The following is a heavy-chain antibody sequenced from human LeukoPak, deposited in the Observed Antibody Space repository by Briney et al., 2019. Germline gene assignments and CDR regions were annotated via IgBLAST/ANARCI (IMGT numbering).Heavy chain of an antibody. J-gene: IGHJ4*02. D-gene: IGHD2-15*01. CDR1: GGSISSDDYY. CDR2: IYYSGST. V-gene: IGHV4-30-4*01. Sequence: SETLSLTCTVSGGSISSDDYYWSWIRQPPGKGLEWIGYIYYSGSTYYNPSLKSRVTISVDTSKSQFSLKLSSVTAADTAVYYCARDQAATFDYWGQGTLVTVSS. CDR3: ARDQAATFDY.